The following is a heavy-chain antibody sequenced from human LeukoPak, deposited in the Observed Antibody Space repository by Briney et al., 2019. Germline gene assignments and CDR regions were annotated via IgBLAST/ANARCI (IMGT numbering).Heavy chain of an antibody. CDR1: GSTFGDYA. J-gene: IGHJ4*02. Sequence: GRSLRLSCAASGSTFGDYAMHWVRQAPGKGLESVSGINWKSDSVYYADSVKGRFTIFRDNAKNSLYLQMSSLRPDDTALYYCVKDKGIVGALNCFDSWGQGTLVTVSS. V-gene: IGHV3-9*01. D-gene: IGHD1-26*01. CDR2: INWKSDSV. CDR3: VKDKGIVGALNCFDS.